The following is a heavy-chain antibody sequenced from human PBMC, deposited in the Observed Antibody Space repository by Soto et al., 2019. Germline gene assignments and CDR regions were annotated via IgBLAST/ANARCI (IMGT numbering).Heavy chain of an antibody. V-gene: IGHV1-18*01. CDR3: ARVKGSGYHNWFDP. CDR2: ISAYNGNT. J-gene: IGHJ5*02. CDR1: GYTFTSYG. D-gene: IGHD3-22*01. Sequence: ASVKVSCKASGYTFTSYGINWVRQAPGQGLEWMGWISAYNGNTNYAQKLQGRVTMTTDTSTSTAYMELRSLRSDDTAVYYCARVKGSGYHNWFDPWGQGTQVTVSS.